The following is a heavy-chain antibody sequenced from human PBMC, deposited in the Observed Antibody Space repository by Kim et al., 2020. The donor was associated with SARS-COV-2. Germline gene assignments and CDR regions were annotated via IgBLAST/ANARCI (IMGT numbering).Heavy chain of an antibody. CDR2: IYYSGST. CDR1: GGSISSSSYY. D-gene: IGHD1-26*01. Sequence: SETLSLTCTVSGGSISSSSYYWGWIRQPPGKGLEWIGSIYYSGSTYYNPSLKSRVTISVDTSKNQFSLKLSSVTAADTAVYYCARHGGGSYYLGYFQHWGQGTLVTVSS. J-gene: IGHJ1*01. CDR3: ARHGGGSYYLGYFQH. V-gene: IGHV4-39*01.